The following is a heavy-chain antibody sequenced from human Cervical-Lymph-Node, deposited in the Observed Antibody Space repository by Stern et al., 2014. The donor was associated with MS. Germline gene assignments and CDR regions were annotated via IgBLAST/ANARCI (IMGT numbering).Heavy chain of an antibody. J-gene: IGHJ5*02. CDR2: INPSGGST. CDR1: GYTFTHYH. CDR3: ARDMVDADKWFDP. V-gene: IGHV1-46*01. Sequence: LQLVESGAEVKKPGASVNVSCKASGYTFTHYHIHWVRQAPGKGREWMAMINPSGGSTTYGQKVHGRLTVTRDTSMSTVYMELRSLRSDDTALYYCARDMVDADKWFDPWGQGTLVTVSS. D-gene: IGHD2-15*01.